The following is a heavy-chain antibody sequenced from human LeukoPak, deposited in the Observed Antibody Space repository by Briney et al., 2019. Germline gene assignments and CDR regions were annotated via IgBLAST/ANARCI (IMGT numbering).Heavy chain of an antibody. J-gene: IGHJ5*02. Sequence: ASVKVSCTASGYTFTSYDINWVRQATGQGLEWMGWMNPNSGNTGYAQKFQGRVTMTRNTSISTAYMELSSLRSEDTAVYYCARGLRGRGPIDFWSEGDWFDPWGQGTLVTVSS. V-gene: IGHV1-8*01. D-gene: IGHD3-3*01. CDR3: ARGLRGRGPIDFWSEGDWFDP. CDR1: GYTFTSYD. CDR2: MNPNSGNT.